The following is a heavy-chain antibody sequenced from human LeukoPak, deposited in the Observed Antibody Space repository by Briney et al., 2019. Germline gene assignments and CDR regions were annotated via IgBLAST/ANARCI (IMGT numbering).Heavy chain of an antibody. V-gene: IGHV5-51*01. D-gene: IGHD6-19*01. J-gene: IGHJ4*02. CDR1: GYSFTIYW. CDR3: ARLIAVAGTSFYFDY. CDR2: IYPGDSDT. Sequence: GESLKISCKGSGYSFTIYWIGWVRQMPGKGLEWMGIIYPGDSDTRYSPSFEGQVTISADKSSSTAYLQWSSLKASDTAMYYCARLIAVAGTSFYFDYWGQGTLVTVSS.